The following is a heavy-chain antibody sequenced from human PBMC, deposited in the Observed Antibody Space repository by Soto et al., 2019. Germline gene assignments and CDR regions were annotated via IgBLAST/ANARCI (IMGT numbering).Heavy chain of an antibody. V-gene: IGHV1-69*13. J-gene: IGHJ3*02. CDR1: GGTFSSYA. Sequence: SVKVSCKASGGTFSSYAISWVRQAPGQGLEWMGGIIPIFGTANYAQKFQGRVTITADESTSTAYMELSSLRSEDTAVYYCARAYCTNGVCYLDAFDIWGQGTMVTVSS. CDR2: IIPIFGTA. D-gene: IGHD2-8*01. CDR3: ARAYCTNGVCYLDAFDI.